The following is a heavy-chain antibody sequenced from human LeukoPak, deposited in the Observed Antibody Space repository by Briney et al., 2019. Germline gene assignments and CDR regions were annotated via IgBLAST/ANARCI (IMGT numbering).Heavy chain of an antibody. V-gene: IGHV3-7*01. J-gene: IGHJ6*03. Sequence: GGSLRLSCAASGFSVSSYYMSWVRQAPGKGLEWVANIKQDGSEKYYVDSVKGRFTISRDNAKNSLYLQMNSLRAEDTAVYYCARVTRTYMDVWGKGTTVTVSS. CDR1: GFSVSSYY. CDR3: ARVTRTYMDV. CDR2: IKQDGSEK.